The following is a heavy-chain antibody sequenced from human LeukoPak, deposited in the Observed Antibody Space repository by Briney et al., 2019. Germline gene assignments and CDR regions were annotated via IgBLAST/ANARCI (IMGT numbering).Heavy chain of an antibody. D-gene: IGHD2-2*01. CDR2: IWYDGSNK. CDR3: AREGGPCGSTSCYSFDY. V-gene: IGHV3-33*08. J-gene: IGHJ4*02. Sequence: GGSLRLSCAASGFTFSSYGMHWVRQAPGKGLEWVAVIWYDGSNKYYADSVKGRFTISRDNSKSTLYLQMNSLRAEDTAVYYCAREGGPCGSTSCYSFDYWGQGTLVTVSS. CDR1: GFTFSSYG.